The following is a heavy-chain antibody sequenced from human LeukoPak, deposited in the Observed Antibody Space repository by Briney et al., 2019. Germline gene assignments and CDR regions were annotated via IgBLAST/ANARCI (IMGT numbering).Heavy chain of an antibody. D-gene: IGHD5-12*01. J-gene: IGHJ4*02. V-gene: IGHV3-23*01. CDR3: AKDKGHTAYATHDY. CDR1: GITFSSYA. CDR2: IGGSGGST. Sequence: PGGSLRLSCAASGITFSSYAMSWVRQAPGKGLEWFSVIGGSGGSTYYADSVKGRFTISRDNSKNTLYLQMKSVRAEDTAVYYCAKDKGHTAYATHDYWGQGTLVTVTS.